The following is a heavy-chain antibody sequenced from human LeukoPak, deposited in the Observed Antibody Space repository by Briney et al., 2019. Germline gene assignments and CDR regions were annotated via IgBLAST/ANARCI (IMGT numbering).Heavy chain of an antibody. CDR1: GGSFSGYY. J-gene: IGHJ6*03. Sequence: SETLSLTCAVYGGSFSGYYWSWIRQPPGKGLEWIGEINHSGSTNYNPSPKSRVTISVDTSKNQFSLKLSSVTAADTAVYYCARRTGYSYGHYYYYYMDVWGKGTTVTVSS. V-gene: IGHV4-34*01. D-gene: IGHD5-18*01. CDR2: INHSGST. CDR3: ARRTGYSYGHYYYYYMDV.